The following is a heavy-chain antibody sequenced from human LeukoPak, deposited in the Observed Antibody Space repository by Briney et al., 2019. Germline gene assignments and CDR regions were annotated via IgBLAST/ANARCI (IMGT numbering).Heavy chain of an antibody. CDR1: GYTFTGYY. CDR2: ISAYNGNT. CDR3: ARDPRIVGTTPDWFDP. D-gene: IGHD1-26*01. V-gene: IGHV1-18*04. Sequence: ASVKVSCKASGYTFTGYYMHWVRQAPGQGLEWMGWISAYNGNTNYAQKFQGRVTMTTDTSTSTAYMELRSLRSDDTAVYYCARDPRIVGTTPDWFDPWGQGTRVTVSS. J-gene: IGHJ5*02.